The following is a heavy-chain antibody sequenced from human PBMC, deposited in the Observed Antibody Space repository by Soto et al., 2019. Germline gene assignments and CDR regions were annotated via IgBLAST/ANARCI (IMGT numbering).Heavy chain of an antibody. CDR1: GFTFSSYW. Sequence: GGSLRLSCAASGFTFSSYWMSWVRQAPGKGLEWVANIKQDGREKYYMDSVKGRFTTSRDNAKKSLYLQMNSLRAEDTAVYYCARDFCSTTSCYKPAGKDAWGQGTTVTVSS. CDR2: IKQDGREK. J-gene: IGHJ6*02. V-gene: IGHV3-7*03. CDR3: ARDFCSTTSCYKPAGKDA. D-gene: IGHD2-2*02.